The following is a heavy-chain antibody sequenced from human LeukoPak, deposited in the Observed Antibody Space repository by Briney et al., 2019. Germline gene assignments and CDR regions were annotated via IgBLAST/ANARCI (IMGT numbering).Heavy chain of an antibody. D-gene: IGHD3-22*01. CDR3: ARDRYYYDRSAPDF. Sequence: GGSLRLSCAASGFTFSSCSMNWVRQAPGKGLEWVSYISSSSSTIYYARSVKGRFTISRDNAKNSLYLQMNGPRAEETAVYYCARDRYYYDRSAPDFWGQGTLVTVSS. CDR1: GFTFSSCS. CDR2: ISSSSSTI. J-gene: IGHJ4*02. V-gene: IGHV3-48*01.